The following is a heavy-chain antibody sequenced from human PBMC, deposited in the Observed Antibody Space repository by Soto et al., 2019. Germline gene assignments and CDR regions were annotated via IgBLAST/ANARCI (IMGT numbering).Heavy chain of an antibody. Sequence: GGSLRLSCAASGFTFSSYSMNWVRQAPGKGLEWVSYISSSSSTIYYADSVKGRFTISRDNAKNSLYLQMNSLRAEDTALYYCAKGPTRRGYCSSTSCYESFDIWGQGTMVTVSS. J-gene: IGHJ3*02. CDR2: ISSSSSTI. V-gene: IGHV3-48*01. CDR3: AKGPTRRGYCSSTSCYESFDI. D-gene: IGHD2-2*01. CDR1: GFTFSSYS.